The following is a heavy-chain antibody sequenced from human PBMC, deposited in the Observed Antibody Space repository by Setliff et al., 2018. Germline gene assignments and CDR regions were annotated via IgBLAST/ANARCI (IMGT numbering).Heavy chain of an antibody. CDR3: ARGWGSGWSKEGAFDI. Sequence: SETLSLTCAVYGGSFSGYYWSWIRQPPGKGLEWIGEINHSGSTNYNPSLKSRVTISVDTSKNQFSLNLSSVTAADTAVYYCARGWGSGWSKEGAFDIWGQGTMVTVSS. V-gene: IGHV4-34*01. CDR2: INHSGST. CDR1: GGSFSGYY. D-gene: IGHD6-19*01. J-gene: IGHJ3*02.